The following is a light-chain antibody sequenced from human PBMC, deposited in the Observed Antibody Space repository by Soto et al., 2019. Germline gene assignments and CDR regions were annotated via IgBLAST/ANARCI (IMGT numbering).Light chain of an antibody. Sequence: ILMTQSPATVSVSPGESATLSCRASQNIYYNVAWYQHRPGQAPRLLIYRVSTRAPGVPARFSGSGSGTEFTLTICSLQPEDFTVYSCLQYHNLCAFGQGTKVEI. J-gene: IGKJ1*01. V-gene: IGKV3-15*01. CDR1: QNIYYN. CDR3: LQYHNLCA. CDR2: RVS.